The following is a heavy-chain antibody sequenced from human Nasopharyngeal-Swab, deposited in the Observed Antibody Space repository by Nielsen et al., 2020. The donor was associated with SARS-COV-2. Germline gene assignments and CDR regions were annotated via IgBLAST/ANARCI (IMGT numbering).Heavy chain of an antibody. V-gene: IGHV3-23*01. CDR2: VNGNGADT. D-gene: IGHD3-9*01. Sequence: GGSLRLSCAASGFTFTSYAMNWVRQAPGKGLEWLSAVNGNGADTYYADSVKGRFTIPKDNSKNTLYLHMNSLRAEDTAVYYCAKDLTGYYAPLDQWGRGVLVTVSS. CDR3: AKDLTGYYAPLDQ. CDR1: GFTFTSYA. J-gene: IGHJ4*02.